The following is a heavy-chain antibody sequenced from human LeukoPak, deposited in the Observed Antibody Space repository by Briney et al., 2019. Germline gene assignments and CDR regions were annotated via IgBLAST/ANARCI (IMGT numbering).Heavy chain of an antibody. CDR3: ARDSRRDGYKLNY. CDR1: GGAVSSGVYD. D-gene: IGHD5-24*01. CDR2: IYISGST. V-gene: IGHV4-61*02. J-gene: IGHJ4*02. Sequence: SQTLYLNCTVSGGAVSSGVYDWIWLRQPAGKVLEWIGRIYISGSTNYNPSLKSRVTISRDTSKNEFSLKLSSVTAADTAVYYCARDSRRDGYKLNYWGRGTLVTVSS.